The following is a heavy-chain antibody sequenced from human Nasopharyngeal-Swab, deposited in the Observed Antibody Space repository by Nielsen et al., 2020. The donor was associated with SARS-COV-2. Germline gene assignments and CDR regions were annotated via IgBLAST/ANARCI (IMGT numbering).Heavy chain of an antibody. CDR2: LSSNVGST. V-gene: IGHV3-64D*06. Sequence: ESLKISCSASGFTFSSYAMHWVRQAPGKGLEFVSPLSSNVGSTYYADSVKGRFTISRDNSKNTLYLQMSSLRAEDTAVYYCASSPITMVRGVTDYWGQGTLVTVSS. D-gene: IGHD3-10*01. J-gene: IGHJ4*02. CDR3: ASSPITMVRGVTDY. CDR1: GFTFSSYA.